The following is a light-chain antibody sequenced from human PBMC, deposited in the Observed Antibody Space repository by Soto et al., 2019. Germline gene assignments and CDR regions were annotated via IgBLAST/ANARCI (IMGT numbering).Light chain of an antibody. CDR3: QHYDAYSTWT. CDR1: QTIRGY. V-gene: IGKV1-5*03. J-gene: IGKJ1*01. CDR2: KAS. Sequence: DIQMTQSPSTLSASVGDRVTITCRASQTIRGYLAWYQQKPGKAPKLLIYKASTLERGVPSRFSGSGSGTEFTLTISSLQPDDFATYYCQHYDAYSTWTFGQGTKVDIK.